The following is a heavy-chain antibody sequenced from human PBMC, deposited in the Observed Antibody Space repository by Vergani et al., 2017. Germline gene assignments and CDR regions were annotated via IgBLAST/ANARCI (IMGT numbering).Heavy chain of an antibody. Sequence: EVQLLESGGGLVKPGGSLRLSCAASGFTFSSYSMNWVRQAPGKGLEWVSSISSSSSYIYYADSVKGRFTISRDNAKNSLYLQMNSLRAEDTAVYYCARDRGYSYGYGYWGQGTLVTVSS. V-gene: IGHV3-21*01. CDR3: ARDRGYSYGYGY. J-gene: IGHJ4*02. CDR2: ISSSSSYI. D-gene: IGHD5-18*01. CDR1: GFTFSSYS.